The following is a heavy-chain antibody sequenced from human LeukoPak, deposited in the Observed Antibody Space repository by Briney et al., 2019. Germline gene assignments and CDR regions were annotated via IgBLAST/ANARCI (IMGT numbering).Heavy chain of an antibody. D-gene: IGHD3-22*01. CDR2: INWDDQK. J-gene: IGHJ5*02. CDR3: AHRRDSSGYHYRWWFAP. Sequence: GSGPTLVNPTQTLTLTYTFSGFSLTTSGVGVGWIRQPPGKALEWLALINWDDQKVYSPSLQSRLSITKDTSKNQVVLTMTNVDPVNTATYSCAHRRDSSGYHYRWWFAPWGQGTLVTVSS. CDR1: GFSLTTSGVG. V-gene: IGHV2-5*02.